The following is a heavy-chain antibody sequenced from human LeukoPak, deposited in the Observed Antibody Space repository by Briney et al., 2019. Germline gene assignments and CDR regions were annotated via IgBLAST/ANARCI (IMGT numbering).Heavy chain of an antibody. CDR2: IYYSGSP. Sequence: SETLSLTCSVSGDSISRSTYYWGWIRQPPGKGLEWIGYIYYSGSPYYNPSLKSRVTISVDTSKNQFSLKLSSVTAADTAVYYCARDTPLGLGSVSRAFDIWGQGTMVTVSS. CDR1: GDSISRSTYY. D-gene: IGHD3-16*01. J-gene: IGHJ3*02. V-gene: IGHV4-31*03. CDR3: ARDTPLGLGSVSRAFDI.